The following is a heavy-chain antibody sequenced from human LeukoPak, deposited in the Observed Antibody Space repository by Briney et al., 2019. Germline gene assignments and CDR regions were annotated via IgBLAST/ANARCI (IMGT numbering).Heavy chain of an antibody. D-gene: IGHD6-19*01. Sequence: GGSLRLSCAVSGFTFGAYAMSWVRQPPGKGLEWVSGISGSADATWYADSVKGRFTISRDNSKNTVNVQMNSLRPEDTAVYYCAKSPGVWLPFVPDVWGKGTTVTVSS. J-gene: IGHJ6*04. CDR3: AKSPGVWLPFVPDV. CDR1: GFTFGAYA. V-gene: IGHV3-23*01. CDR2: ISGSADAT.